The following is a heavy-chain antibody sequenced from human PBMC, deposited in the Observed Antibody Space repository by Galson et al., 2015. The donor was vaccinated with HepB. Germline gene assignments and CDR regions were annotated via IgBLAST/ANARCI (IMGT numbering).Heavy chain of an antibody. CDR3: ARVRFGELEGMDV. CDR2: ISSSSTYI. J-gene: IGHJ6*02. V-gene: IGHV3-21*01. CDR1: GFTLTYYS. Sequence: SLRLSCAASGFTLTYYSMNWVRQAPGKGLEWVSSISSSSTYIYYADSLKGRFTISRDNAKNSLYLQMSSLRAEDTAVFYCARVRFGELEGMDVWGQGTTVTVSS. D-gene: IGHD3-10*01.